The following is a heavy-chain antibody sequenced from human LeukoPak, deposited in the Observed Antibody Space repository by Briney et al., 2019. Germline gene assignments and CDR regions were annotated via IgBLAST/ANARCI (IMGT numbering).Heavy chain of an antibody. CDR2: IYYSGST. J-gene: IGHJ5*02. Sequence: SETLSLTCTVSGGSISSSSYYWGWIRQPPGKGLEWIGSIYYSGSTYYNPSLKSRVTISVDKSKNQFSLKLSSVTAADTAVYCCARHAYYYDSSGYYYWFDPWGQGTLVTVSS. CDR3: ARHAYYYDSSGYYYWFDP. V-gene: IGHV4-39*01. D-gene: IGHD3-22*01. CDR1: GGSISSSSYY.